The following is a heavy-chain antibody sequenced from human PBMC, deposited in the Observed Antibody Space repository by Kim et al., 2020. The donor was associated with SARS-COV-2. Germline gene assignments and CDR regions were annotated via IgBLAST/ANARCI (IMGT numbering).Heavy chain of an antibody. J-gene: IGHJ2*01. D-gene: IGHD4-17*01. Sequence: YYNPALKSLVTISVDTSKNQFSLKLSSVTAADTAVYYCASYSDYGDYVHLWGRGTLVTVSS. V-gene: IGHV4-31*01. CDR3: ASYSDYGDYVHL.